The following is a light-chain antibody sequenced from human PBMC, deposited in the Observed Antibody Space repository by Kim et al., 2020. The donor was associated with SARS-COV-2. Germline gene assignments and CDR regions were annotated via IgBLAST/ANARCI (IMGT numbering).Light chain of an antibody. CDR3: QSADSSGTHWV. CDR2: KDS. CDR1: ALPKQY. Sequence: SPGQTARIPCSGDALPKQYAYWYPQKPGQAPVLVIYKDSERPSGIPERFSGSSSGTTVTLTISGVQAEDEADYYCQSADSSGTHWVFGGGTQLTVL. J-gene: IGLJ3*02. V-gene: IGLV3-25*03.